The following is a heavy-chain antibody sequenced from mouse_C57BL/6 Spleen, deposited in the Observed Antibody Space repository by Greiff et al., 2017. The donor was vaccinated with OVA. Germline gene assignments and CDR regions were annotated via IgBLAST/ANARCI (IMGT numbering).Heavy chain of an antibody. CDR3: ARDYGSSYVGYFDY. CDR2: IDPNSGGT. Sequence: VKQSCKASGYTFTSYWMHWVKQRPGRGLEWIGRIDPNSGGTKYNEKFKSKATLTVDKPSSTAYMQLSSLTSEDSAVYYCARDYGSSYVGYFDYWGQGTTLTVSS. CDR1: GYTFTSYW. V-gene: IGHV1-72*01. D-gene: IGHD1-1*01. J-gene: IGHJ2*01.